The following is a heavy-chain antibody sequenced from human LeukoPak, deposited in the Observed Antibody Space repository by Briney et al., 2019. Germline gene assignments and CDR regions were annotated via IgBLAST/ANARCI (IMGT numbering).Heavy chain of an antibody. V-gene: IGHV3-11*01. Sequence: GGSLRLSCAASGFTFSDYYMSWIRQAPGKGLEWVSYISSSGSTIYYADSVKGRFTISRDNAKNSLYLQMNSLRAEDTAVYYCARLTSSSFYYYYMDVWGKETTVTVSS. D-gene: IGHD4/OR15-4a*01. CDR3: ARLTSSSFYYYYMDV. CDR1: GFTFSDYY. J-gene: IGHJ6*03. CDR2: ISSSGSTI.